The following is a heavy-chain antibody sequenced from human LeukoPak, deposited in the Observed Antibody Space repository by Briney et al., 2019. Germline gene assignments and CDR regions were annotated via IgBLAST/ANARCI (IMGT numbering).Heavy chain of an antibody. Sequence: SETLSLTCAVSGYSINSGHYWAWIRQTPGKGLQWIGSMYYSGSTYYNPSLKSRVAMSIDTSKNQFSLKLSSVTAADTAVYYCARAGDSSGNFDYWGQGTLVTVSS. CDR3: ARAGDSSGNFDY. D-gene: IGHD3-22*01. CDR2: MYYSGST. J-gene: IGHJ4*02. CDR1: GYSINSGHY. V-gene: IGHV4-38-2*01.